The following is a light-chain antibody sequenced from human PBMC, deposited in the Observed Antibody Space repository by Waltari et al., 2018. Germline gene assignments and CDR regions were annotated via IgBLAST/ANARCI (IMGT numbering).Light chain of an antibody. V-gene: IGKV3-20*01. Sequence: EIVLTQSPGTLYLSPGERATLSCRASQRVSSSYLAWYQQKPGQAPRLLMYGASRRATGIPDRFSGSGSGTDFTLTISRLEPADFAVYYCQQYGSSSGTFGQGTKLEI. CDR2: GAS. CDR1: QRVSSSY. CDR3: QQYGSSSGT. J-gene: IGKJ2*02.